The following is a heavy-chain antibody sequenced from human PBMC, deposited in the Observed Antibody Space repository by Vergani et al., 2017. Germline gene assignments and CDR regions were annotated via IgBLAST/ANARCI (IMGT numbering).Heavy chain of an antibody. V-gene: IGHV3-23*01. J-gene: IGHJ3*02. CDR3: AKDLQGLGYGSGSYFDAFDI. CDR2: ISGSCGST. D-gene: IGHD3-10*01. CDR1: GFTFSSYA. Sequence: EVQLLESGGGLVQPGGSLRLSCAASGFTFSSYAMSCVRQAPGTGLEWVSAISGSCGSTYYADSVKGRFTISRDNSKNTLYLQMNSLRAEDTAVYYCAKDLQGLGYGSGSYFDAFDIWGQGTMVTVSS.